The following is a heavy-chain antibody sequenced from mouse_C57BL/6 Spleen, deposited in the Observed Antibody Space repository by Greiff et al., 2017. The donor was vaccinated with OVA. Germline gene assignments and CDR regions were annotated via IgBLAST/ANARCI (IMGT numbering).Heavy chain of an antibody. CDR3: ARDLCYGRFAY. D-gene: IGHD1-2*01. J-gene: IGHJ3*01. CDR1: GYSITSGYD. CDR2: ISYSGST. V-gene: IGHV3-1*01. Sequence: VQLQQSGPGMVKPSQSLSLTCTVTGYSITSGYDWHWIRHFPGNKLEWMGYISYSGSTNYNPSLKSRIYITHDTSKNHFFLKLNSVTTEDTAPDYCARDLCYGRFAYWGQGTLVTVSA.